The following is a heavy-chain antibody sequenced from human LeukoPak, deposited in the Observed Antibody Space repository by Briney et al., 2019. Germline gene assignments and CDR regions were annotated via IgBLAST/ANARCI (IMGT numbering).Heavy chain of an antibody. CDR3: ARTRDGSGSSIDY. CDR1: GVSIASGGYY. Sequence: SQTLSLTCTVSGVSIASGGYYWRWIRHHPGKGLEWIGYIYYSGSTYYNPSLKSRVTISVDTSKNQFSLKLSSVTAADTAVYYCARTRDGSGSSIDYWGQGTLVTVSS. V-gene: IGHV4-31*03. CDR2: IYYSGST. D-gene: IGHD3-10*01. J-gene: IGHJ4*02.